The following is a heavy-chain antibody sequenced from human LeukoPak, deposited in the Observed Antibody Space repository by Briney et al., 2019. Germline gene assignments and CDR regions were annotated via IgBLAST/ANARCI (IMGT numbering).Heavy chain of an antibody. CDR1: GFSFSSYS. V-gene: IGHV3-21*04. J-gene: IGHJ4*02. Sequence: GGSLRLSCAASGFSFSSYSMNWVRQAPGKGLEWVSSISSTSRSSYIFYAESVKGRFTISRDNAKNSLFLQMNSLVAEDTAVYYCAKDDDWLRFEHWGRGTPVSVSS. CDR2: ISSTSRSSYI. D-gene: IGHD5-12*01. CDR3: AKDDDWLRFEH.